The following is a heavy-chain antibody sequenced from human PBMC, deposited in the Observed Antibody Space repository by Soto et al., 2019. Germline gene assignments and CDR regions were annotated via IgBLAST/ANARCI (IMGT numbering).Heavy chain of an antibody. Sequence: PVGSLRLSCAASGLTFSTYSMTWVRQAPGKGLEWVAHITASGGTTYYADSVKGRFTISRDTSRNTLYLQMNGLRAEDTALYYCAKCLQAYWNYDAHHIWGQGTMVTVSS. D-gene: IGHD1-7*01. V-gene: IGHV3-23*01. CDR3: AKCLQAYWNYDAHHI. CDR1: GLTFSTYS. J-gene: IGHJ3*02. CDR2: ITASGGTT.